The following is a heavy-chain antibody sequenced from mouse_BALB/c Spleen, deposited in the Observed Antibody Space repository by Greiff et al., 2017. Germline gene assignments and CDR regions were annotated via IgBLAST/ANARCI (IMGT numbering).Heavy chain of an antibody. CDR2: INPSTGYT. D-gene: IGHD2-4*01. Sequence: QVQLKESGAELAKPGASVKMSCKASGYTFTSYWMHWVKQRPGQGLEWIGYINPSTGYTEYNQKFKDKATLTADKSSSTAYMQLSSLTSEDSAVYYCAREGYDYDGYAMDYWGQGTSVTVSS. V-gene: IGHV1-7*01. CDR3: AREGYDYDGYAMDY. J-gene: IGHJ4*01. CDR1: GYTFTSYW.